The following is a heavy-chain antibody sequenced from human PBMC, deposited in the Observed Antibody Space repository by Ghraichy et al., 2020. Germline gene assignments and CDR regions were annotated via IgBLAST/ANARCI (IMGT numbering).Heavy chain of an antibody. V-gene: IGHV4-59*01. Sequence: SETLSLICTVSGGSISSYYWSWIRQPPGKGLEWIGYIYYSGSTNYNPSLKSRVTISVDTSKNQFSLKLSSVTAADTAVYYCARVPGDLDWFDPWGQGTLVTVSS. CDR3: ARVPGDLDWFDP. CDR2: IYYSGST. J-gene: IGHJ5*02. D-gene: IGHD7-27*01. CDR1: GGSISSYY.